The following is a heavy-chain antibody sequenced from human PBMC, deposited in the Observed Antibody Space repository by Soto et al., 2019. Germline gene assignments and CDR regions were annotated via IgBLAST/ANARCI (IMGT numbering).Heavy chain of an antibody. CDR2: IYYSGST. CDR1: GGTVSSGSYY. CDR3: ARSDGRY. Sequence: SETQSLTSTVSGGTVSSGSYYWSWIRQPPGKGLEWIGYIYYSGSTNYNPSLKSRVTISVDTSKNQFSLKLSSVTAADTAVYYCARSDGRYWGQGTLVTVSS. V-gene: IGHV4-61*01. J-gene: IGHJ4*02.